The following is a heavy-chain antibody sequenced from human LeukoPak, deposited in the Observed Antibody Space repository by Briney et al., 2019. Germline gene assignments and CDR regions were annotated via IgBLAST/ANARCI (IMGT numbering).Heavy chain of an antibody. D-gene: IGHD4-23*01. Sequence: GGSLRLSCAASGFTFSSYWMHWVRQAPGKGLVWVSRINSDGSSTSYADSVKGRFTIPRDNAKNTLYLQMNSLRAEDTAVYYCARGIYGGNSRWFDPWGQGTLVTVSS. V-gene: IGHV3-74*01. CDR2: INSDGSST. CDR1: GFTFSSYW. CDR3: ARGIYGGNSRWFDP. J-gene: IGHJ5*02.